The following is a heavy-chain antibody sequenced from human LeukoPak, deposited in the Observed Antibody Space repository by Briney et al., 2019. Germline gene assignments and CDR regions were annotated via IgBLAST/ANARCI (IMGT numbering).Heavy chain of an antibody. Sequence: ASVKVSCKASRYTFTNYGISWVRQAPGQGLEWMRWISGYNDNTKYAQKLQGRVTMTTDTSMSTAYMELRSLRSDDTAVYYCARNYYDNSGYYYFDYWGQGTLVTVSS. CDR3: ARNYYDNSGYYYFDY. D-gene: IGHD3-22*01. J-gene: IGHJ4*02. V-gene: IGHV1-18*01. CDR1: RYTFTNYG. CDR2: ISGYNDNT.